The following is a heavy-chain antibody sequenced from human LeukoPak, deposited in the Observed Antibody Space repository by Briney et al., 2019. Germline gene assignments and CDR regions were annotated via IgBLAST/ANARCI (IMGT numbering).Heavy chain of an antibody. CDR3: AKCYVIDAFDI. J-gene: IGHJ3*02. CDR1: GGSISSGSYY. V-gene: IGHV4-61*02. CDR2: IYTSGST. Sequence: PSQTLSLTCTVSGGSISSGSYYWSWIRQPAGKGLEWIGRIYTSGSTNYNPSLKSRVTISVDTSKNQFSLKLSSVTAADTAVYYCAKCYVIDAFDIWGQGTMVTVSS. D-gene: IGHD2-15*01.